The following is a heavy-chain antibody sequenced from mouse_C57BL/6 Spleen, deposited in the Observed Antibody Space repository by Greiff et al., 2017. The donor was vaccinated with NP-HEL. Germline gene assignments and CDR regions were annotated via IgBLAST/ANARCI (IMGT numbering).Heavy chain of an antibody. D-gene: IGHD3-1*01. CDR3: ARDQASGFYYAMDY. CDR1: GFTFSSYA. Sequence: EVQGVESGGGLVKPGGSLKLSCAASGFTFSSYAMSWVRQTPEKRLEWVATISDGGSYTYYPDNVKGRFTISRDNAKNNLYLQMSHLKSEDTAMYYCARDQASGFYYAMDYWGQGTSVTVSS. V-gene: IGHV5-4*01. CDR2: ISDGGSYT. J-gene: IGHJ4*01.